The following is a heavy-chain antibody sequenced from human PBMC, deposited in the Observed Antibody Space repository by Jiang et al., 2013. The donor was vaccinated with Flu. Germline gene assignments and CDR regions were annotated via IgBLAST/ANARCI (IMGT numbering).Heavy chain of an antibody. D-gene: IGHD1-14*01. V-gene: IGHV4-31*03. J-gene: IGHJ2*01. CDR1: GGSISSGGYY. CDR2: IYYSGST. CDR3: ARVSANGTPLYWYFDL. Sequence: PGLVKPSQTLSLTCTVSGGSISSGGYYWSWIRQHPGKGLEWIGYIYYSGSTYYNPSLKSRVTISVDTSKNQFSLKLSSVTAADTAVYYCARVSANGTPLYWYFDLWGRGTLVTVSS.